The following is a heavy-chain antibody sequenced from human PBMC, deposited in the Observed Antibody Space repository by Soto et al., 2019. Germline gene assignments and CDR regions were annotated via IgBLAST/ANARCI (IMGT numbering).Heavy chain of an antibody. V-gene: IGHV3-23*01. CDR2: IRGSDDST. CDR3: AKRSSSSTFDY. J-gene: IGHJ4*02. Sequence: EVPLLESGGGLVQPGESLRLSCAASGFTFSSYAMSWVRQAPGKGLEWVSVIRGSDDSTYYADSVKGRFTISRDNSKNTLYLQRNSLRAEDTAVYYCAKRSSSSTFDYWGQGTLVTVSS. D-gene: IGHD6-6*01. CDR1: GFTFSSYA.